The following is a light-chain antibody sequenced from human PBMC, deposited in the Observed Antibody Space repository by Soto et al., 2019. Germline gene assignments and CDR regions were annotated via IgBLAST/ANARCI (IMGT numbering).Light chain of an antibody. Sequence: SVLTQPASVSGSPGQSITISCTGTSSDVGGYNYVSWYQQHPGKVPKLMIYDVSNRPSGVSNRFSGSKSGNTASLTISGLQAEDEADYYCRSYTSSSTYVFGIGTKVTVL. CDR3: RSYTSSSTYV. J-gene: IGLJ1*01. CDR2: DVS. V-gene: IGLV2-14*03. CDR1: SSDVGGYNY.